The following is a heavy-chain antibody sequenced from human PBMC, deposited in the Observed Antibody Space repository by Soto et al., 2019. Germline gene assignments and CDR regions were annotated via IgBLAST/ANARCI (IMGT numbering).Heavy chain of an antibody. J-gene: IGHJ4*02. CDR3: EKSREILVRLWCFAH. Sequence: GGSLRLSCATSGFTFSSYAMSWVRQAPGKGLEWVSAISGSGGSTYYAGSVKGRFTISRDNSKNTLCLQMNSLRAEDTGIYYGEKSREILVRLWCFAHWGQRTLVTVSS. D-gene: IGHD3-3*01. CDR1: GFTFSSYA. V-gene: IGHV3-23*01. CDR2: ISGSGGST.